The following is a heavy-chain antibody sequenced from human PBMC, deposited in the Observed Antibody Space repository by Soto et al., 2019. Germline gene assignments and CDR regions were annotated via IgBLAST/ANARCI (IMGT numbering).Heavy chain of an antibody. D-gene: IGHD3-10*01. J-gene: IGHJ6*02. Sequence: QVQLVQSGAEVKKPGSSVKVSCKASGGTFSSYAINWVRQAPGHGLEWMGGIIPIFGTADYAQKFQGRVTITADGSTSTAYMELSSLRSEDTAVYYCAIHGFGETYYYGMDVWGQGTTVTVSS. CDR3: AIHGFGETYYYGMDV. CDR2: IIPIFGTA. CDR1: GGTFSSYA. V-gene: IGHV1-69*12.